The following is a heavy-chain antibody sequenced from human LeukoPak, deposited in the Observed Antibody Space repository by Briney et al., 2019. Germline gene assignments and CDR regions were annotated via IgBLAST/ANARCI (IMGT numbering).Heavy chain of an antibody. CDR1: GFTFSSYA. V-gene: IGHV3-30-3*01. D-gene: IGHD3-10*01. J-gene: IGHJ4*02. CDR2: ISFDGSSK. CDR3: VKDVWFGELMGGYFDY. Sequence: GGSLRLSCAASGFTFSSYAMHWVRQAPGKGLEWVAVISFDGSSKNYADSVTGRFTISRDTSKNTLYLQMNSLRAEDTAVYYCVKDVWFGELMGGYFDYWGQGTLVTVSS.